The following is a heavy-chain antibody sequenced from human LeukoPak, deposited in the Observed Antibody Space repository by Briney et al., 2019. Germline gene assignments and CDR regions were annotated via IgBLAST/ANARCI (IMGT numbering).Heavy chain of an antibody. CDR3: ARSGSSWHGLDI. Sequence: PGGSLRLSCAASGFTFGSYDMHWVHQATGKGLEWVSAIGTAGDTHYPGSVKGRFTISRENAKNSLHLQMNSLRAGDTAVYYCARSGSSWHGLDIWGQGTMVTVSS. CDR1: GFTFGSYD. D-gene: IGHD6-13*01. J-gene: IGHJ3*02. V-gene: IGHV3-13*04. CDR2: IGTAGDT.